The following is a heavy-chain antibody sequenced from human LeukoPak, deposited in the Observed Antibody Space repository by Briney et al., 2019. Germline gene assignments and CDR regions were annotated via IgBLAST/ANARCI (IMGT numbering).Heavy chain of an antibody. J-gene: IGHJ6*03. CDR3: ARSVTIFGVVRFAYYYYMGV. CDR1: GYTFTSYD. Sequence: ASVKVSCKASGYTFTSYDINWVRQATGQGLEWMGWISAYNGNTNYAQKLQGRVTMTTDTSTSTAYMELRSLRSDDTAVYYCARSVTIFGVVRFAYYYYMGVWGKGTTVTVSS. D-gene: IGHD3-3*01. CDR2: ISAYNGNT. V-gene: IGHV1-18*01.